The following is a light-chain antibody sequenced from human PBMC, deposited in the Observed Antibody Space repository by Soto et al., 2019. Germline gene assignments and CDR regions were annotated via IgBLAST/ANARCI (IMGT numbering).Light chain of an antibody. V-gene: IGKV3-20*01. CDR1: QSVSSSY. CDR2: HAS. Sequence: EIVLTQSPGTLSLSPGERGTLSCRASQSVSSSYLAWYQQKPGQAPRLLIYHASSRATGIPDRFSGSGSGTDFTLTVSRLEPEDFAVYYCQQYGSSPKTFGQGTRVEIK. J-gene: IGKJ1*01. CDR3: QQYGSSPKT.